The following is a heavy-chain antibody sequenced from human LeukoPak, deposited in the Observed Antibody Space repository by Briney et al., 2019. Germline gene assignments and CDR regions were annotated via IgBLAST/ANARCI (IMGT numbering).Heavy chain of an antibody. J-gene: IGHJ4*02. V-gene: IGHV3-23*01. CDR1: GFTFSSYV. CDR3: ARELGSLRYFDY. CDR2: ISGSGGST. D-gene: IGHD3-9*01. Sequence: PGGSLRLSCAASGFTFSSYVMSWVRQPPGKGLEWVSGISGSGGSTYYADSVKGRFTISRDNSKSTLYLQMNSLRAEDTAVYYCARELGSLRYFDYWGQGTLVTVSS.